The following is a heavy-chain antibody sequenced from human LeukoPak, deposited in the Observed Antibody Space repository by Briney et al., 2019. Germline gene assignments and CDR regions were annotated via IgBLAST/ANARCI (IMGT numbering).Heavy chain of an antibody. Sequence: GGSLRLSCPASGFTFSSYWMSWVRQAPGKGLEWVANIKQDGSEKYYVDSVKGRFTISRDNAKNSLYLQMNSLRAEDTAVYYCAKEWNWGSPFDYWGQGTLVTVSS. CDR3: AKEWNWGSPFDY. CDR2: IKQDGSEK. CDR1: GFTFSSYW. D-gene: IGHD7-27*01. J-gene: IGHJ4*02. V-gene: IGHV3-7*03.